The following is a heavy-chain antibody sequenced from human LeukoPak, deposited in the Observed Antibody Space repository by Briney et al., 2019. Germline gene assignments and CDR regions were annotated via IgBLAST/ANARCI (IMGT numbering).Heavy chain of an antibody. V-gene: IGHV4-31*03. CDR1: GGSISSGGYY. CDR3: ARVVDILTGHDTALDY. CDR2: IYYSGST. D-gene: IGHD3-9*01. Sequence: SETLSLTCTVSGGSISSGGYYWSWIRQHPGKGLEWIGYIYYSGSTYYNPSLKSRVTISVDTSKNQFSLKLSSVTAADTAVYYCARVVDILTGHDTALDYWGQGTLVTVSS. J-gene: IGHJ4*02.